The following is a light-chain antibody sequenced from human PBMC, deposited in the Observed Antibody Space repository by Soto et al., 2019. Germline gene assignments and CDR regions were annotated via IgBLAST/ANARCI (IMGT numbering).Light chain of an antibody. CDR3: QQAKNFPWT. CDR2: AAS. Sequence: DIQLAQSPSSVSASVGDRVTITCRASQGISRSLAWYQQRTGKAPKLLIYAASNLQNEVPSRFSGSGSGTDFTLTISSLQPEDFATYYCQQAKNFPWTFGQGTKVDI. CDR1: QGISRS. J-gene: IGKJ1*01. V-gene: IGKV1-12*01.